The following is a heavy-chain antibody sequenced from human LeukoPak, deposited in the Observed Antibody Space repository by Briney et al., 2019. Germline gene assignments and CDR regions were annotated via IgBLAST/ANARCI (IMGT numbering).Heavy chain of an antibody. CDR2: IIPIFGTA. D-gene: IGHD6-13*01. CDR3: ARGGYSSSWSLTTFDY. Sequence: GASVKVSCKASGGTFSSYAISWVRQAPGQGLEWMGGIIPIFGTANYAQKFQGRVTITTDGSTSTAYMELSSLRSEDTAVYYCARGGYSSSWSLTTFDYWGQGTLVTVSS. J-gene: IGHJ4*02. V-gene: IGHV1-69*05. CDR1: GGTFSSYA.